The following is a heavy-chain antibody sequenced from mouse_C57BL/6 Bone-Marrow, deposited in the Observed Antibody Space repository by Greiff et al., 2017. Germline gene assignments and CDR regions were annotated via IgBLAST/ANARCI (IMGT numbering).Heavy chain of an antibody. J-gene: IGHJ3*01. Sequence: EVQVVESGGDLVKPGGSLKLSCAASGFTFSSYGMSWVRQTPDKRLEWVATLRSGGSYTYYPDSVKGRFTISRDNAKNTLYLQMSSLKSEDTAMYYCARFAYWGQGTLVTVSA. V-gene: IGHV5-6*01. CDR3: ARFAY. CDR2: LRSGGSYT. CDR1: GFTFSSYG.